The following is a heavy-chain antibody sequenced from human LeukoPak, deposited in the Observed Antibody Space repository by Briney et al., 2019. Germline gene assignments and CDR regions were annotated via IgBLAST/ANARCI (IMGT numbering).Heavy chain of an antibody. CDR1: GFTFHNYD. D-gene: IGHD2-15*01. V-gene: IGHV3-30*02. CDR3: VKKGRGCNIGGPYFDD. Sequence: GGPVTLSCAASGFTFHNYDMLWLRPAPGKELEGVASAQVDGSNRLPTDAVKCRFTVSRDNSTYTVHLQTNKLRTGDTAVEYCVKKGRGCNIGGPYFDDWGQRTLVAVSS. CDR2: AQVDGSNR. J-gene: IGHJ4*02.